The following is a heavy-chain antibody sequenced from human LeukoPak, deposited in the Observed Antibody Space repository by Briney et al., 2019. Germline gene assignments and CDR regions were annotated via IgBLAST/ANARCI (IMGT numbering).Heavy chain of an antibody. CDR3: ARRELLGYSYGLRTFNI. Sequence: GGSLRLSCAASGFTVSSNYMSWVRQAPGKGLEWVSVIYSGGIYNDGTANYGDSVKGRFTISRDNSKNTLYLQMNSLRAEDTAVYYCARRELLGYSYGLRTFNIWGQGTTVTVSS. CDR1: GFTVSSNY. V-gene: IGHV3-66*04. J-gene: IGHJ3*02. D-gene: IGHD5-18*01. CDR2: IYSGGIYNDGTA.